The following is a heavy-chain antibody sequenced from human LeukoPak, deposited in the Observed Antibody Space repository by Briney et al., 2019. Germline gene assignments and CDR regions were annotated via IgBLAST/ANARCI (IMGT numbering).Heavy chain of an antibody. CDR1: GVTFSSYA. V-gene: IGHV1-69*04. CDR2: IIPILGIA. D-gene: IGHD1-1*01. J-gene: IGHJ4*02. Sequence: GASVKVSCKASGVTFSSYAISWVRQAPGQGLEWMGRIIPILGIANYAQKFQGRVTITADKSTSTAYMELSSLRSEDTAVYYCARSTNWNLDDYWGQGTLVTVSS. CDR3: ARSTNWNLDDY.